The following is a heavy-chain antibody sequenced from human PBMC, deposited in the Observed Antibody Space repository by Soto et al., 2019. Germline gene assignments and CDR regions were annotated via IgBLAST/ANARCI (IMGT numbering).Heavy chain of an antibody. CDR2: IIPIFGTA. V-gene: IGHV1-69*13. D-gene: IGHD4-17*01. J-gene: IGHJ4*02. CDR1: GGTFSSYA. Sequence: SVKVSCKASGGTFSSYAISWVRQAPGQGLEWMGGIIPIFGTANYAQKFQGRVTITADESTSTACMELSSLRSEDTAVYYCARAGYGDTFYYFDYWGQGTLVTVSS. CDR3: ARAGYGDTFYYFDY.